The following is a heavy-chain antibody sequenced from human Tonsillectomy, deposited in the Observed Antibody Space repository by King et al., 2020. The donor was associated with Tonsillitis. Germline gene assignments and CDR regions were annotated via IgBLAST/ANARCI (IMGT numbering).Heavy chain of an antibody. D-gene: IGHD6-13*01. CDR2: INPSGGST. Sequence: QLVQSGAEVKKPGASVKVSCKASGYTFTSYYMHWVRQAPGQGLEWMGIINPSGGSTSYAQKFQGRVTITRDTSTSTVYMELSSLRSEDTAVYYCARDRDGYSSSWYFDLWGSGTLVTVSS. J-gene: IGHJ2*01. CDR3: ARDRDGYSSSWYFDL. CDR1: GYTFTSYY. V-gene: IGHV1-46*03.